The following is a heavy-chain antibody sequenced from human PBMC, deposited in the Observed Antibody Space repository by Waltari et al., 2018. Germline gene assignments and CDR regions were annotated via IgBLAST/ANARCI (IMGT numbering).Heavy chain of an antibody. CDR2: IYYSGST. CDR3: ARRSRFWYFDL. CDR1: GYSISSSSYY. D-gene: IGHD3-16*01. Sequence: QVQLQESGPGLVKPSETLSLTCAVSGYSISSSSYYWGWIRQPPGKGLEWIGSIYYSGSTYYNPSLKSRVTISVDTSKNQFSLKLSSVTAADTAVYYCARRSRFWYFDLWGRGTLVTVSS. J-gene: IGHJ2*01. V-gene: IGHV4-39*01.